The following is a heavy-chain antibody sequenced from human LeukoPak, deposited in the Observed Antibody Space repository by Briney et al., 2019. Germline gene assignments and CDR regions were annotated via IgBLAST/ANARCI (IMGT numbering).Heavy chain of an antibody. D-gene: IGHD3-22*01. Sequence: GRSLGLSCAASGFTFSSYGMHWVRQAPGKGLEWVAVISYDGSNKYYADSVKGRFTISRDNSKNTLYLQMNSLRAEDTAVYYCAKVHSSGYYYPLSWFDPWGQGTLVTVSS. CDR2: ISYDGSNK. CDR1: GFTFSSYG. J-gene: IGHJ5*02. CDR3: AKVHSSGYYYPLSWFDP. V-gene: IGHV3-30*18.